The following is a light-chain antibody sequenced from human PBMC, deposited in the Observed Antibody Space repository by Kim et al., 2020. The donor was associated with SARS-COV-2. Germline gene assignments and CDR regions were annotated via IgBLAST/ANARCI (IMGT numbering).Light chain of an antibody. Sequence: GKSVTISCTRSTGSIVGDYVQWYQQRPGSSPTSVIYENNHRASGVPDRFSGSIDSSSNSVSITSSGLKTEDEADYYCQSYDSDNWVFGGGTQLTVL. CDR1: TGSIVGDY. V-gene: IGLV6-57*01. J-gene: IGLJ3*02. CDR2: ENN. CDR3: QSYDSDNWV.